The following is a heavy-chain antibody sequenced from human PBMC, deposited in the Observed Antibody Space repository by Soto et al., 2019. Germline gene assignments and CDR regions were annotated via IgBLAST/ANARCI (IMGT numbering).Heavy chain of an antibody. CDR2: INPSGGST. D-gene: IGHD3-10*01. J-gene: IGHJ5*02. Sequence: ASVKVSCKASGYTFTSYYMHWVRQAPGQGLEWMGIINPSGGSTSYAQKFQGRVTITRDTSTSTVYMELSSLRSEDTAVYYCARDRPGISVIRAVKTYNYFDPWGQGTLVTVSS. CDR1: GYTFTSYY. V-gene: IGHV1-46*01. CDR3: ARDRPGISVIRAVKTYNYFDP.